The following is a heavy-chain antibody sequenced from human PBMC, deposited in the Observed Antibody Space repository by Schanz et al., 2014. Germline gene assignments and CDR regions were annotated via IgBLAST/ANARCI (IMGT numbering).Heavy chain of an antibody. J-gene: IGHJ4*02. V-gene: IGHV1-69*02. Sequence: QVHLVQSGAEVKKPGSSVKVSCKASGGTFSSDTFSWVRQAPGQGLEWMGRIVPIAGITNYAQRFQGRVTITRDTSASTAYMELSSLTSEDTAVHYCARGRGFYDYWGQGTLVTVSS. D-gene: IGHD3-10*01. CDR3: ARGRGFYDY. CDR1: GGTFSSDT. CDR2: IVPIAGIT.